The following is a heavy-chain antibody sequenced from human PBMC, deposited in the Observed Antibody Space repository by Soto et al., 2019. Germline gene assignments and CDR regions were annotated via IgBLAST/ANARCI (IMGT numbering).Heavy chain of an antibody. CDR2: ISYDGSNK. J-gene: IGHJ4*02. Sequence: QVQLVESGGGVVQPGRSLRLSCAASGFTLSNYGMQWVRQAPGKGLEWVAVISYDGSNKYYADSVKGRFTISRDNSKNTLYLQMNSLRAEDTAVYYCAKTWIQLWLPDYWGQGTLVTVSS. CDR3: AKTWIQLWLPDY. V-gene: IGHV3-30*18. D-gene: IGHD5-18*01. CDR1: GFTLSNYG.